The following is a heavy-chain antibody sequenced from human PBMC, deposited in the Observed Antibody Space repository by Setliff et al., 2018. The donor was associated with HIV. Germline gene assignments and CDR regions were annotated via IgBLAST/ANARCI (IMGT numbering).Heavy chain of an antibody. CDR2: ISAYNGNT. V-gene: IGHV1-18*01. D-gene: IGHD6-19*01. CDR3: ARDHDGIHLAVAGTEGVFDI. CDR1: GYTFTSYG. J-gene: IGHJ3*02. Sequence: GASVKVSCKASGYTFTSYGISWVRRAPGQGLEWMGWISAYNGNTNYAQKFQGRVTMTTDISTSTAYMELRSLRSDDTAVYYCARDHDGIHLAVAGTEGVFDIWGQGTMVTVSS.